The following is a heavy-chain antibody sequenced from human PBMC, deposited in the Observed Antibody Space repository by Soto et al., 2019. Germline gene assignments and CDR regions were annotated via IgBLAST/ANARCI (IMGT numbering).Heavy chain of an antibody. CDR2: IYNSGNT. Sequence: SETLSLPCTVASVSIRSYCYYSNWNRQKPGKSLEWIGYIYNSGNTYYNPSLKSRVTILIDRSENQFSLKLTSVTAAYMAVYYCAKGACSSTACYEFDSWGQGTLVTVSS. J-gene: IGHJ5*01. CDR3: AKGACSSTACYEFDS. V-gene: IGHV4-31*03. CDR1: SVSIRSYCYY. D-gene: IGHD2-2*01.